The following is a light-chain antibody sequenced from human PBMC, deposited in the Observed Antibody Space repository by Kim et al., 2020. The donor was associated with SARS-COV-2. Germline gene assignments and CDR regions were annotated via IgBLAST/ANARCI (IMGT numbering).Light chain of an antibody. J-gene: IGKJ5*01. CDR2: TAS. CDR1: QGVSIH. CDR3: QQYNIYPHT. Sequence: DIQMTQSPSSLSASVGDRVTITCRASQGVSIHLAWFQQKPGKAPKSLIYTASNLQSGVPSRFSGSGVGTDFTLTITNLQPEDFATYYCQQYNIYPHTFGQGTRLEIK. V-gene: IGKV1-16*01.